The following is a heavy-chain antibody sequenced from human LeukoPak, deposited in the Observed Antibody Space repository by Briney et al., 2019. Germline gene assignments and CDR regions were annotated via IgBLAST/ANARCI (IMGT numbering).Heavy chain of an antibody. CDR2: ISGSGGST. Sequence: GGSLRLSCAASGFTFSSNAMSWVRQAPGKGLEWVSAISGSGGSTYYADSVKGRFTISRDNSENTLYLQMNSLRAEDTAVYYCAKGDSSGYYFGNDAFDIWGQGTMVTVSS. D-gene: IGHD3-22*01. J-gene: IGHJ3*02. CDR1: GFTFSSNA. V-gene: IGHV3-23*01. CDR3: AKGDSSGYYFGNDAFDI.